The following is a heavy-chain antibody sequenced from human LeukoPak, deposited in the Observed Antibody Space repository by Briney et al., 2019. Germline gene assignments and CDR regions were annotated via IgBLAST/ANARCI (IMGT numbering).Heavy chain of an antibody. CDR2: FSYDVHS. CDR3: GRVPAAGTGPDN. D-gene: IGHD6-13*01. V-gene: IGHV4-61*01. J-gene: IGHJ4*02. Sequence: PSETLSLTCTVSGGSVSSTNDYWSRIRQPPGKGLEWVGFFSYDVHSDYNPSLKSRVTISVDTSKNQFSLRLSSVTAADTAIYYCGRVPAAGTGPDNWGQGNLLTVSS. CDR1: GGSVSSTNDY.